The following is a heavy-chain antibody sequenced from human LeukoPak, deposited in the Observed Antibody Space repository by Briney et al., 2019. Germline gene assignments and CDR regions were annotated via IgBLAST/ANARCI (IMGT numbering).Heavy chain of an antibody. D-gene: IGHD3-9*01. J-gene: IGHJ4*02. V-gene: IGHV3-21*01. CDR3: ARVDYDVLTGYQNYFEY. CDR1: GFTFSTYS. Sequence: GGSLRLSCAASGFTFSTYSMNWVRQAPGKRLEWVSSISSSSIYTNYADSVKGRFTISRDNAKNSLYLQMNSLRAEDTAVYYCARVDYDVLTGYQNYFEYWGQGTLVTVSS. CDR2: ISSSSIYT.